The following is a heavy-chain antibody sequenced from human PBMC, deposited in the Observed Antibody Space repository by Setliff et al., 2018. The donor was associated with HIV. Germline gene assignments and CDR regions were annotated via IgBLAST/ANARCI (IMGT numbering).Heavy chain of an antibody. CDR3: SRGPTIRGSFTGVVYTAPLPSFDT. J-gene: IGHJ4*02. CDR1: GGSFSSFS. CDR2: INNYGVT. Sequence: SETLSLTCAVYGGSFSSFSWNWIRQPPGKGLEWIGDINNYGVTLYTSSLAGRVTISVDTSKNQFSLTLKSLTVADTALYFCSRGPTIRGSFTGVVYTAPLPSFDTWSQGSLVTVSS. V-gene: IGHV4-34*01. D-gene: IGHD3-3*01.